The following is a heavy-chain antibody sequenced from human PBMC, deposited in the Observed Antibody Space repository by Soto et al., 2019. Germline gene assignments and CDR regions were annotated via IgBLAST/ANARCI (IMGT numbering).Heavy chain of an antibody. J-gene: IGHJ3*02. CDR1: GFTFSSYA. Sequence: EVQLLESGGGLVQPGGSLRLSCAASGFTFSSYAISWVRQAPGKGLEWVSAISRSGGSTYYADSVKGRFTISRDNSKNTLYLQMKSLRAEDTAVYYCANSITMVRGRAFDIWGQGTMVTVSS. CDR2: ISRSGGST. D-gene: IGHD3-10*01. CDR3: ANSITMVRGRAFDI. V-gene: IGHV3-23*01.